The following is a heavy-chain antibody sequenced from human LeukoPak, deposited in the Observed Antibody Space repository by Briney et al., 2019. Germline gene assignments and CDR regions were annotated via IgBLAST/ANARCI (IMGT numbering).Heavy chain of an antibody. J-gene: IGHJ4*02. V-gene: IGHV1-8*01. D-gene: IGHD5-18*01. CDR3: ARAGGYSYAPDY. CDR1: GYTFTSYD. CDR2: MNPNSGNT. Sequence: SVKVSCKASGYTFTSYDINWVRQATGQGLEWMGWMNPNSGNTGYAQKFQGRVTMTRNTSISTAYMEPSSLRSEDTAVYYCARAGGYSYAPDYWGQGTLVTVSS.